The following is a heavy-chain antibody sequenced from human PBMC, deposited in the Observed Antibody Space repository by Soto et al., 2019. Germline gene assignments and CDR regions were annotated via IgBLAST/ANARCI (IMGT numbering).Heavy chain of an antibody. CDR1: GYTFTSYY. Sequence: ASVKVSCKASGYTFTSYYMHWVRQAPGQGLEWMGIINPSGGSTSYAQKFQGRVTMTRDTSTSTVYMELSSLRSEDTAVYYCAREGPDIVVVPAAVNWFDPWGQGTLVTVSS. CDR3: AREGPDIVVVPAAVNWFDP. J-gene: IGHJ5*02. V-gene: IGHV1-46*03. D-gene: IGHD2-2*01. CDR2: INPSGGST.